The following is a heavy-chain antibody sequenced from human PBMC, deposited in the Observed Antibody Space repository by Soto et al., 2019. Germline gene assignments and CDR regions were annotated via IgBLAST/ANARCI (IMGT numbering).Heavy chain of an antibody. CDR3: ARAQSPYYDFWSGPYGMDV. D-gene: IGHD3-3*01. J-gene: IGHJ6*02. V-gene: IGHV3-30-3*01. Sequence: PGGSLRLSCAASGFTFSSYAMHWVRQAPGKGLEWVAVISYDGSNKYYADSVKGRFTISRDNSKNTLYLQMNSLRAEDTAVYYCARAQSPYYDFWSGPYGMDVWGQGTTVTVSS. CDR2: ISYDGSNK. CDR1: GFTFSSYA.